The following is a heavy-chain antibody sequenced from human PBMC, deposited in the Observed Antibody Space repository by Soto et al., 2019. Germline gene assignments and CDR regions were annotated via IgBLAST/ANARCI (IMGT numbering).Heavy chain of an antibody. V-gene: IGHV3-48*01. J-gene: IGHJ5*02. D-gene: IGHD3-10*01. CDR3: ARDFRARYPPFDP. CDR1: GFTFSSYS. Sequence: PGGSLRLSCAASGFTFSSYSMNWVRQAPGKGLEWVSYISSSSSTIYYADSVKGRFTISRDNAKNSLYLQMNSLRAEDTAVYYCARDFRARYPPFDPWGQGTLVTVSS. CDR2: ISSSSSTI.